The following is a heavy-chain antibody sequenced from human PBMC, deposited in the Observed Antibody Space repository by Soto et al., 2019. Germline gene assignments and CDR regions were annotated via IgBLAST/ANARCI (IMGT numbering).Heavy chain of an antibody. V-gene: IGHV3-33*01. CDR3: ATNRDNXXXXDY. J-gene: IGHJ4*02. CDR1: GHRINNSG. CDR2: IWFDGSKQ. D-gene: IGHD2-8*01. Sequence: PAGSTKLSRAASGHRINNSGIPWVLQEPGKGLEWVAVIWFDGSKQDYAESVKGRFTISRDNSKNTLYLQLNSLRAEDTAVYYCATNRDNXXXXDYWGRGTLVTVSS.